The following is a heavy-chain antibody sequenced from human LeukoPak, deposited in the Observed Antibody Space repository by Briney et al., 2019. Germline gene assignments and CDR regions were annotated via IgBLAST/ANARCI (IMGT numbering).Heavy chain of an antibody. CDR2: ISAYNGHT. J-gene: IGHJ4*02. V-gene: IGHV1-18*01. Sequence: ASVRVSCKASGYTFTSYGLSWVRQAPGQGLEWMGWISAYNGHTEYTRKLQGRVSMTTDTSTSTAYMELRSLTSDDTAVYYCARHVGVSRFDFWGQGTLVTVSS. CDR3: ARHVGVSRFDF. D-gene: IGHD2-21*01. CDR1: GYTFTSYG.